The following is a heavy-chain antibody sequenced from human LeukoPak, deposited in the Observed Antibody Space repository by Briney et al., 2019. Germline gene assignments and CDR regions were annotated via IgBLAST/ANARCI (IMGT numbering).Heavy chain of an antibody. Sequence: GGSLRLSCAASGFTFSSYSMNWVRQAPGKGLEWVSSISSSSSYIYYADSVKGRFTISRDNSKNTLYLQMNSLRAEDTAVYYCARDKAGLFDYWGQGTLVTVSP. J-gene: IGHJ4*02. CDR2: ISSSSSYI. CDR1: GFTFSSYS. CDR3: ARDKAGLFDY. V-gene: IGHV3-21*01.